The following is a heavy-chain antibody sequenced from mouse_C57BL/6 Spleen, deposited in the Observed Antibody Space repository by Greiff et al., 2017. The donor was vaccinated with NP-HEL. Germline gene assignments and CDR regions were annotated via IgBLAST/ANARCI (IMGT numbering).Heavy chain of an antibody. D-gene: IGHD1-1*01. V-gene: IGHV1-82*01. Sequence: VQLQQSGPELVKPGASVKISCKASGYAFSSSWMNWVKQRPGKGLEWIGRIYPGDGDTNYNGKFKGKATLTADKSSSTAYMQLRSLTSEDSAVYFCARKDITTVVEAMDYWGQGTSVTVSS. CDR1: GYAFSSSW. CDR3: ARKDITTVVEAMDY. CDR2: IYPGDGDT. J-gene: IGHJ4*01.